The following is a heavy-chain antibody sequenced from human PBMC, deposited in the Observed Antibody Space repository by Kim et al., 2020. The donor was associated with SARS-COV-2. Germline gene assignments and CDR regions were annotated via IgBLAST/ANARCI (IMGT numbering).Heavy chain of an antibody. CDR3: ASAMGITIFGVVIVNWFDP. CDR1: GGSISSGGYY. CDR2: IYYSGNT. J-gene: IGHJ5*02. D-gene: IGHD3-3*01. Sequence: SETLSLTCTVSGGSISSGGYYWSWIRQHPGKGLEWIGYIYYSGNTYYNPSLKSRVTISVDTSKNQFSLKLSSVTAADTAVYYCASAMGITIFGVVIVNWFDPWGQGTLVNVSS. V-gene: IGHV4-31*03.